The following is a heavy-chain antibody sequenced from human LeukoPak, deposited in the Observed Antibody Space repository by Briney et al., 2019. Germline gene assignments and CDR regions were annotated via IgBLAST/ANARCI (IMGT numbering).Heavy chain of an antibody. Sequence: GGSLILSCATSGFTFSSYWMSWLRPAPGEGLEWVANIKQGGSEKYYVVSVKGRFTISRDNAKNSLYLQMNSLRGEDTAVYYCARVLPYYYDSSGYSGSFDYWGQGTLVTVSS. CDR3: ARVLPYYYDSSGYSGSFDY. D-gene: IGHD3-22*01. J-gene: IGHJ4*02. CDR2: IKQGGSEK. CDR1: GFTFSSYW. V-gene: IGHV3-7*01.